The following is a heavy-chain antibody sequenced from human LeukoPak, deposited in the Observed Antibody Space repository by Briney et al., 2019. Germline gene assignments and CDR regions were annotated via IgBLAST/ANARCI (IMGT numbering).Heavy chain of an antibody. J-gene: IGHJ5*02. Sequence: PGGSLRLSCAASGFTVSSNYMRWVRQAPGKGLEWVSVIYSGGSTYHADSVKGRFTISRDNSKNTLYLQMHSLRAEDTAVYYCARTWGDYQRWFDPWGQGTLVTVSS. CDR3: ARTWGDYQRWFDP. CDR1: GFTVSSNY. D-gene: IGHD4-17*01. CDR2: IYSGGST. V-gene: IGHV3-53*01.